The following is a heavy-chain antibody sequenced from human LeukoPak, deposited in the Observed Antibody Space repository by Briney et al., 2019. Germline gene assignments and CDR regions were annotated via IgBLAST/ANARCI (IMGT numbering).Heavy chain of an antibody. Sequence: GASVKVPCKASGFTFTHCYIHWVRQARGQGLEWMGRIDGETGNTRYAQNFQGRVTMTRDTSTSTVYMELSSLRFEDTADYYCARDPGGNYFGPGTYFAYWGQGTLLTVSS. J-gene: IGHJ4*02. CDR1: GFTFTHCY. CDR2: IDGETGNT. D-gene: IGHD3-10*01. V-gene: IGHV1-46*01. CDR3: ARDPGGNYFGPGTYFAY.